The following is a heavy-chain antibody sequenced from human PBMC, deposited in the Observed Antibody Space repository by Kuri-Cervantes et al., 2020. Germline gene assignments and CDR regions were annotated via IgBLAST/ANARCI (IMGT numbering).Heavy chain of an antibody. Sequence: GESLKISCAASGFTFSSYWMHWVRQAPGKGLEWVSTISGSGGSTYYADSVKGLFTISRDNSKNTLYLQMSSLRAEDTAIYFCSRPRLGSGYDWGYWGQGTLVTVSS. CDR1: GFTFSSYW. V-gene: IGHV3-23*01. CDR2: ISGSGGST. J-gene: IGHJ4*02. CDR3: SRPRLGSGYDWGY. D-gene: IGHD5-12*01.